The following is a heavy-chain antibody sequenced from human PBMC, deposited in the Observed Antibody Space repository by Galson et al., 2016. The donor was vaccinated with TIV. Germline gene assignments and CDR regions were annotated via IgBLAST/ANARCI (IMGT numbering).Heavy chain of an antibody. J-gene: IGHJ4*02. CDR3: VRGGGIGVVIPY. V-gene: IGHV1-46*01. CDR2: INPTGGST. Sequence: SVKVSCKASGNTFSSHYYHWVRQAPGQGLEWMGMINPTGGSTDYAQKFLGRVTMTRDTSTSTVDMELRSLTSEDTAVYYCVRGGGIGVVIPYWGQGTLVTVSS. D-gene: IGHD2-21*01. CDR1: GNTFSSHY.